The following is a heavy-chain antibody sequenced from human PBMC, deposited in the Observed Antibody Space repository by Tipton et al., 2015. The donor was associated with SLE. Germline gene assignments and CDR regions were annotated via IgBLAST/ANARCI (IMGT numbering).Heavy chain of an antibody. J-gene: IGHJ3*02. Sequence: LRLSCAASGFTFSSYAMSWVRQAPGKGLEWIGSIYYSGSTYYNPSLKSRVTISVDTSKNQFSLKLSSVTAADTAVYYCARAPGDIVVVPAASRAFDIWGQGTMVTVSS. CDR1: GFTFSSYA. CDR2: IYYSGST. CDR3: ARAPGDIVVVPAASRAFDI. V-gene: IGHV4-38-2*01. D-gene: IGHD2-2*01.